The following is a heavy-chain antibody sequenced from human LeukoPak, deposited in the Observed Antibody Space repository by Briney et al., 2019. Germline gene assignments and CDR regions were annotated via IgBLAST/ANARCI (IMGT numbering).Heavy chain of an antibody. CDR2: IRSKAYGGTT. CDR1: GFTFGDYA. D-gene: IGHD6-13*01. J-gene: IGHJ4*02. CDR3: TRRSSWYYDY. Sequence: GGSLRLSCTASGFTFGDYAMSWVRQAPGKGLEGVGFIRSKAYGGTTEYAASVKGRFTISRDDSKSIAYLQMNSLKTEDTAVYYCTRRSSWYYDYWGQGTLVTVSS. V-gene: IGHV3-49*04.